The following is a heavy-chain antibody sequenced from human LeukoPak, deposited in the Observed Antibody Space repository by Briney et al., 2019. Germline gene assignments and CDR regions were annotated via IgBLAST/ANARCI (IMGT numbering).Heavy chain of an antibody. CDR3: TTDSPNWNDWYFDY. CDR2: IKSKTHGGTT. J-gene: IGHJ4*02. D-gene: IGHD1-1*01. Sequence: GGSLRLSCAASGFTFSNAWMSWVRQAPGKGLEWVGLIKSKTHGGTTDYAAPVKGRFTISRDDSKNTLYLQMNSLKTEDTAVYYCTTDSPNWNDWYFDYWGQGTLVTVPS. CDR1: GFTFSNAW. V-gene: IGHV3-15*01.